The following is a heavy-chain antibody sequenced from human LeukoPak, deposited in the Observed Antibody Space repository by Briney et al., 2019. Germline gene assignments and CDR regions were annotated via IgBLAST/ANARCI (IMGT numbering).Heavy chain of an antibody. CDR1: GGSFSGYY. J-gene: IGHJ3*02. CDR2: IYYSGST. CDR3: AREKVVRGVINDAFDI. V-gene: IGHV4-34*01. Sequence: SETLSLTCAVYGGSFSGYYWSWIRQPPGKGLEWIGSIYYSGSTYYNPSLKSRVTISVDTSKNQFSLKLSSVTAADTAVYYCAREKVVRGVINDAFDIWGQGTMVTVSS. D-gene: IGHD3-10*01.